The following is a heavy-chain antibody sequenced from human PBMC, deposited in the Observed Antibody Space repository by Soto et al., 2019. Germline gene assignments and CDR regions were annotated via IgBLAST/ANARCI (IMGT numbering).Heavy chain of an antibody. D-gene: IGHD2-2*01. Sequence: QVQLQESGPGLVKPSQTLSLTGTVSGGSISSGGYYWSWIRQHPGKGLEWIGYIYHSGTTYYNPSLKSRVTISVDTAKNQFSLKLTSVTAAATAVYYCARVRGYQLRGWFDPWGQGTLVTVSS. CDR3: ARVRGYQLRGWFDP. CDR1: GGSISSGGYY. J-gene: IGHJ5*02. V-gene: IGHV4-31*03. CDR2: IYHSGTT.